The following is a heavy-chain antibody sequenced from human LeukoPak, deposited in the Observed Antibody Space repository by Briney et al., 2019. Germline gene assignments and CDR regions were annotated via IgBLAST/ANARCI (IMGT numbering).Heavy chain of an antibody. CDR1: GFTFRTYW. V-gene: IGHV3-74*01. Sequence: GGSLRLFCAPSGFTFRTYWMHWVPQAPGKGLVWVSRINSDGSSTSYADSVKGRFTISRDNAKNTLYLQMNSLRAEDTAVYYCARVSGGNYGMDVWGQGTTVTVSS. D-gene: IGHD2-15*01. J-gene: IGHJ6*02. CDR2: INSDGSST. CDR3: ARVSGGNYGMDV.